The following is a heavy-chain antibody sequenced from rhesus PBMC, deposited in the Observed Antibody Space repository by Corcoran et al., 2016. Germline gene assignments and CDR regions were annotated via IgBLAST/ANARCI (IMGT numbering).Heavy chain of an antibody. V-gene: IGHV4-65*01. J-gene: IGHJ4*01. CDR2: ICRSVCSI. CDR1: GGSISSSNW. D-gene: IGHD6S26*01. CDR3: GRRGNSGWSVFDY. Sequence: QVQLQEAGPGLVKPSETLSVTCAVSGGSISSSNWWGWMRRRPGRGLAGVEWIWYICRSVCSIYHNPSLKSRVHISTDTSKNHFSLKLSSVTAADMAVYYCGRRGNSGWSVFDYWGQGVLVTVSS.